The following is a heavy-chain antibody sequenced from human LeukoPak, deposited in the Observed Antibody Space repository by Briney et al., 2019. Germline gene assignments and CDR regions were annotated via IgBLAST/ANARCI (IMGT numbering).Heavy chain of an antibody. V-gene: IGHV3-30*02. J-gene: IGHJ4*02. CDR1: GFTFSSYG. CDR3: AKDPNGGYTYYYDSSGYWD. Sequence: HPGGSLRLSCAASGFTFSSYGMHWVRQAPGKGLEWVAFIRYDGSNKYYADSVKGRFTISRDNSKNTLYLQMNSLRAEDTAVYYCAKDPNGGYTYYYDSSGYWDWDQGTLVTVSS. CDR2: IRYDGSNK. D-gene: IGHD3-22*01.